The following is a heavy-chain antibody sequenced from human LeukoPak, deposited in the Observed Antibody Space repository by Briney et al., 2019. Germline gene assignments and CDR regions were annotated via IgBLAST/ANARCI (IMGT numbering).Heavy chain of an antibody. CDR2: IYTSGST. CDR3: ARFHYDSGLEY. CDR1: GASLNIYY. V-gene: IGHV4-4*07. Sequence: SETLSLTCTVSGASLNIYYWIWIRQPAGEGVEYIGRIYTSGSTNYNPSLQSRVTMSLDRSKNQVSLRLSSVTAADTAVYYCARFHYDSGLEYWGQGTLVTVSS. J-gene: IGHJ4*02. D-gene: IGHD3-10*01.